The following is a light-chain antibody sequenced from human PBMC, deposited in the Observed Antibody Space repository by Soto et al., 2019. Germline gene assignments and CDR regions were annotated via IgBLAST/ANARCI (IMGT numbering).Light chain of an antibody. CDR2: GNS. V-gene: IGLV1-40*01. Sequence: QSVLTQPPSVSGAPGQRVTISCTGSSSNIGAGYDVHWYQQLPGTAPKLLIYGNSNRPSGVPDRFSGSKSGTSASLAITGLXAXXXADYYCQSYDSSLSGSVFGGGTKVTVL. J-gene: IGLJ3*02. CDR1: SSNIGAGYD. CDR3: QSYDSSLSGSV.